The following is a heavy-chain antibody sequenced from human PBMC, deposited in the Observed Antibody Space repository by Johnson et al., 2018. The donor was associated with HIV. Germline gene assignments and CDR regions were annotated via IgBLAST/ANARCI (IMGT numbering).Heavy chain of an antibody. Sequence: VQLVESGGGLVQPGGSLRLSCAASGFSFSDYDMHWVRQLTGKSLEWVSAIGTAGDTFYPGSVQGRFTISRDNTKNSLHLQMNSLRAEDTAVYYCARDATPWGGAYVGYAFDLWGQGTMVAVSS. D-gene: IGHD4-17*01. CDR1: GFSFSDYD. CDR3: ARDATPWGGAYVGYAFDL. J-gene: IGHJ3*01. V-gene: IGHV3-13*01. CDR2: IGTAGDT.